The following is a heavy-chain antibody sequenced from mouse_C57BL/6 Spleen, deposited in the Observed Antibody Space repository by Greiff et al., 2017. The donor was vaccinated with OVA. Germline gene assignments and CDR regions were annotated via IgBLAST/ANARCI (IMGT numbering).Heavy chain of an antibody. J-gene: IGHJ4*01. CDR1: GYTFTSYW. D-gene: IGHD1-1*01. CDR3: ARDYGSSPDAMDY. Sequence: QVQLKQPGAELVRPGTSVKLSCKASGYTFTSYWMHWVKQRPGQGLEWIGVIDPSDSYTNYNQKFKGKATLTVDTSSSTAYMQLSSLTSEDSAVYYCARDYGSSPDAMDYWGQGTSVTVSS. V-gene: IGHV1-59*01. CDR2: IDPSDSYT.